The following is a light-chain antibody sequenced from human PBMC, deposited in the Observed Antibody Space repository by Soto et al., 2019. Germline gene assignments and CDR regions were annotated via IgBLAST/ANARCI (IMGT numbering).Light chain of an antibody. V-gene: IGKV3-20*01. CDR1: QSVSSSY. J-gene: IGKJ2*01. Sequence: EIVLTQSPGTLSLSPGERATLSCRASQSVSSSYLAWYQQKPGQSPRLLIYGASNRATGIPDRFSGSGSGTDFTLTISRLEPEDFAVYYCQQYVNSPPYTFGQGTKLEIK. CDR3: QQYVNSPPYT. CDR2: GAS.